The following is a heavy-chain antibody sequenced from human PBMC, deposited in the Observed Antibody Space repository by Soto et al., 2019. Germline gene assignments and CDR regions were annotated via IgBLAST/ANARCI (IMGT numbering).Heavy chain of an antibody. V-gene: IGHV3-23*01. CDR1: VFSFVNYA. CDR3: AKATTNGGWFNPFDS. J-gene: IGHJ4*02. CDR2: LSGSGTST. Sequence: WASLRLSCAATVFSFVNYAMNWVRQAPGKVLEWVSGLSGSGTSTYYADSVKGRFTISRDNSRDTLFLQMNSLTADDTAVYYCAKATTNGGWFNPFDSWGQGALVTVSS. D-gene: IGHD6-19*01.